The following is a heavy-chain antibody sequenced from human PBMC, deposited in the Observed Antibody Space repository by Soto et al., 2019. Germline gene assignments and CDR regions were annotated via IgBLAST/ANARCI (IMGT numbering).Heavy chain of an antibody. CDR1: GYTFTSYY. V-gene: IGHV1-46*03. CDR3: AREPPSTVTTDYFDY. J-gene: IGHJ4*02. Sequence: QVQLVQSGAEVKRPGASVKVSCKASGYTFTSYYIHWVRQAPGQGLEWMGIMNPSGGSTTNAQKFQGRLTTTRDTSTSTVYMELSSLRSEDTAVYYCAREPPSTVTTDYFDYWGQGTLVTVSS. D-gene: IGHD4-17*01. CDR2: MNPSGGST.